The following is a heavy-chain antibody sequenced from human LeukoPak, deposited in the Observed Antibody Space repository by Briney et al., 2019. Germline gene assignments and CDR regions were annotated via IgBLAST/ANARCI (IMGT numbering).Heavy chain of an antibody. CDR3: ASRWGITMVRGWELFDP. Sequence: GASVKVSCKASGGTFSSYAISWVRQAPGQGLEWMGGIIPIFGTANYAQKFQGRVTITADESTSTAYMELSSLRSEDTAVYYCASRWGITMVRGWELFDPWSQGTLVTVSS. CDR1: GGTFSSYA. D-gene: IGHD3-10*01. CDR2: IIPIFGTA. J-gene: IGHJ5*02. V-gene: IGHV1-69*13.